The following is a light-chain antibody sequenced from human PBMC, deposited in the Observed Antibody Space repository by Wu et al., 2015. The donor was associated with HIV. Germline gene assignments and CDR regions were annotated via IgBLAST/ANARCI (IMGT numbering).Light chain of an antibody. V-gene: IGKV1-27*01. Sequence: DIQMTQSPSSLSASVGDRVTITCRASQDISNYLAWYQQKLGKPPTLLIYGASTLKSGVPSRFSGSGSGTDFTLTINSLQTEDVATYYCQTYNSAPRTFGRGTKVEL. CDR1: QDISNY. CDR2: GAS. CDR3: QTYNSAPRT. J-gene: IGKJ1*01.